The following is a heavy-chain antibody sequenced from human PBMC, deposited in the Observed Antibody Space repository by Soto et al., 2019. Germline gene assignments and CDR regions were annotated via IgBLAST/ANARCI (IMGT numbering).Heavy chain of an antibody. Sequence: GASVKVSCKASGGTFSSYAISWVRQAPGQGLEWMGGIIPIFGTANYAQKFQGRVTITADESTSTAYMELSSLRSEDTAVYYCASSPYSSGWPRGTWFDYWGQGTLVTVSS. CDR3: ASSPYSSGWPRGTWFDY. CDR1: GGTFSSYA. V-gene: IGHV1-69*13. CDR2: IIPIFGTA. D-gene: IGHD6-19*01. J-gene: IGHJ4*02.